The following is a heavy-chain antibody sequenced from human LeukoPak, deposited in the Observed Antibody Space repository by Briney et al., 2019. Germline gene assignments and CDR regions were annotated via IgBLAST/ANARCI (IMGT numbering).Heavy chain of an antibody. CDR3: ARGFRTVDY. D-gene: IGHD2-21*01. Sequence: GRSLRLSCAASGFTFSNYGMHWVRQAPGKGLEWVAVIWYDGSNEYYADSVKGRFTISRDNSKNTLYLQMNSLRAEDTAVYYCARGFRTVDYWGQGTPVTVSS. CDR1: GFTFSNYG. V-gene: IGHV3-33*01. CDR2: IWYDGSNE. J-gene: IGHJ4*02.